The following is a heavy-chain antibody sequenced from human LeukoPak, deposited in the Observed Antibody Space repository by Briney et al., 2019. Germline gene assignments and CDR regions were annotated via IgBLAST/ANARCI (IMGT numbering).Heavy chain of an antibody. Sequence: SETLSLTCTVSGGFISSGGYYWSWIRQHPGKGLEWIGYIYYSGSTYYNPSLKSRVTISVDTSKNQFSLKLSSVTAADTAVYYCARERSKYYFDYWGQGTLVTVSS. V-gene: IGHV4-31*03. CDR3: ARERSKYYFDY. J-gene: IGHJ4*02. CDR1: GGFISSGGYY. D-gene: IGHD3-10*01. CDR2: IYYSGST.